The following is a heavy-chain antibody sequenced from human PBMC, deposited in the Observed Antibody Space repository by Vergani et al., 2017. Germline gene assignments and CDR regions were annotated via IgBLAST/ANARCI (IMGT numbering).Heavy chain of an antibody. D-gene: IGHD3-9*01. J-gene: IGHJ6*02. Sequence: QVQLQESGPGLVKPSETLTLTCDVSDSSIMTNPYWGWFRQSPGKGMEWIGCIHHSGDTHYNSSHKSRVSILIVSSSKFSLSLTSVTAADTAIYYCARHRGAAGFFPSSYFDGIDVWGHGTTVTVSS. V-gene: IGHV4-38-2*01. CDR1: DSSIMTNPY. CDR3: ARHRGAAGFFPSSYFDGIDV. CDR2: IHHSGDT.